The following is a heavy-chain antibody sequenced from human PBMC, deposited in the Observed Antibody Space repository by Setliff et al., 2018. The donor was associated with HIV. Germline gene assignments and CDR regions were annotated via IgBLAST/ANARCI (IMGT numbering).Heavy chain of an antibody. CDR3: ARRVILSYGYYFDY. D-gene: IGHD3-16*02. V-gene: IGHV4-39*07. CDR1: GGPISSSSYY. J-gene: IGHJ4*02. Sequence: SETLSLTCTVSGGPISSSSYYWGWIRQPPGKGLEWIGSIYYSGSTYYNPSLKSRVTISVDTSKNQFSLKLSSVTAADTAVYYCARRVILSYGYYFDYWGQGTLVTVSS. CDR2: IYYSGST.